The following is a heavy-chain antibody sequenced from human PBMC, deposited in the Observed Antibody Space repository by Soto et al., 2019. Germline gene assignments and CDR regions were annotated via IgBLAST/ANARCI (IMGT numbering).Heavy chain of an antibody. D-gene: IGHD6-25*01. J-gene: IGHJ6*02. Sequence: EVQLVESGGGLVKPGGSLRLSCAASGFTFSSYSMNWVRQAPGKGLEWVSSISSSSSYIYYADSVKGRFTISRDNAKNSLYLQMNRLRAEDTAVYYCARMGSQRYYYYGMAVWGQGTTVTVSS. V-gene: IGHV3-21*01. CDR2: ISSSSSYI. CDR3: ARMGSQRYYYYGMAV. CDR1: GFTFSSYS.